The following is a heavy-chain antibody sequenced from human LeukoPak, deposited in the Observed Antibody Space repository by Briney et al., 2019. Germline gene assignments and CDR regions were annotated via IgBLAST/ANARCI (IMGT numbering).Heavy chain of an antibody. Sequence: ASVKVSCKASGYAFTSHDINWVRQATGQGLEWMGWMSPNSGDTGYAQKFQGRVTMTSDSSISTAYMELSSLRSEDTAIYYCVRTPPNWGFDYWGQGTLVTVSS. CDR1: GYAFTSHD. J-gene: IGHJ4*02. V-gene: IGHV1-8*01. CDR3: VRTPPNWGFDY. D-gene: IGHD7-27*01. CDR2: MSPNSGDT.